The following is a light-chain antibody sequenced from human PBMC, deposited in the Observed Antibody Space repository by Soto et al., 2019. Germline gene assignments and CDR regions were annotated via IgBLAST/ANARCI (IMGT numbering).Light chain of an antibody. CDR1: QSVLYSSNNKNY. CDR2: WAS. J-gene: IGKJ1*01. CDR3: QQYYTTLRT. V-gene: IGKV4-1*01. Sequence: DIVMTQSPDSLAVSLGERATINCKSSQSVLYSSNNKNYLAWYQQKPGQPPKLLIYWASTRESGVTDRFSGSGSEKDFTLTISSLQAEDVAVYYCQQYYTTLRTFGQGTKVEVK.